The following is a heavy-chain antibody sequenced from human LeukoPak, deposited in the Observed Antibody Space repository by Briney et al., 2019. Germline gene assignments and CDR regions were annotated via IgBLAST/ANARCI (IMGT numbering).Heavy chain of an antibody. CDR1: GFTFTSDA. V-gene: IGHV3-23*01. CDR2: ISGSGSST. Sequence: GGSLRLSCAVSGFTFTSDAISWVRQAPGKGLEWVSAISGSGSSTYYANSGKGRFTISRDNSKNTLYLQMNSLTAEDTAVYYCAKAGVSDASDAFVIWGHGTIGTASS. J-gene: IGHJ3*02. CDR3: AKAGVSDASDAFVI.